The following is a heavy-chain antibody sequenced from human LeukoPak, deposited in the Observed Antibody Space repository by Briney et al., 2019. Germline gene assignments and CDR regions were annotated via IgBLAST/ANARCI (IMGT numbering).Heavy chain of an antibody. D-gene: IGHD2-2*03. CDR2: INSDGTST. Sequence: GGSLRLSCAASGFTFSSYWMHWVRQAPGEGPVCVSRINSDGTSTTYADSVKGRFTISRDNARNTLYMQMNSLRAEDTAVYYCARATLDIVGATRTFDYWGQGTLVTVSS. V-gene: IGHV3-74*01. CDR1: GFTFSSYW. J-gene: IGHJ4*02. CDR3: ARATLDIVGATRTFDY.